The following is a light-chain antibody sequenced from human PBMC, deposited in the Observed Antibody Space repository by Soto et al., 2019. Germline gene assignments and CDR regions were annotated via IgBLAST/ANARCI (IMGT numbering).Light chain of an antibody. CDR2: GTS. Sequence: DIQMTHAPSSLSASVCDTVTISYRASQNIDKYIHWYRHRQGEAPKFLIYGTSSLQSGVPSRVTGSGSRTDFTLTIRNFQPEDCGTYYCQQSYSSPQTFGGGTKVDIK. V-gene: IGKV1-39*01. CDR1: QNIDKY. CDR3: QQSYSSPQT. J-gene: IGKJ4*01.